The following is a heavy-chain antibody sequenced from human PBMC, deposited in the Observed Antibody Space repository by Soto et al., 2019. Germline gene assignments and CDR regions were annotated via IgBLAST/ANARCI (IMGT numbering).Heavy chain of an antibody. CDR3: ARGLPLVDTDAKYYYGMDV. V-gene: IGHV1-69*01. CDR1: GGTFSSYA. Sequence: QVQLVQSGAEVKKPGSSVKVSCKASGGTFSSYAISWVRQAPGQGLEWMGGIIPIFGTANYAQKFQGRVTITADESTSTAYMELSSLRCEDTAVYYCARGLPLVDTDAKYYYGMDVWGQGTTVTVSS. CDR2: IIPIFGTA. D-gene: IGHD5-18*01. J-gene: IGHJ6*02.